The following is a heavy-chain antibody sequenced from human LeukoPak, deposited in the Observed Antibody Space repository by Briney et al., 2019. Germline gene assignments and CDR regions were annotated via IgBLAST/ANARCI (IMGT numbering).Heavy chain of an antibody. Sequence: PSETLSLTCTVSGGSISSYYWSWIRQPPGKGLEWIGYIYYSGSTYYNPSLKSRLTISLDTSKNQFSLRLSSVTAADTAAYYCARPYDTSGYYPFDYWGQGTLVTVSS. CDR1: GGSISSYY. CDR3: ARPYDTSGYYPFDY. CDR2: IYYSGST. V-gene: IGHV4-59*12. J-gene: IGHJ4*02. D-gene: IGHD3-22*01.